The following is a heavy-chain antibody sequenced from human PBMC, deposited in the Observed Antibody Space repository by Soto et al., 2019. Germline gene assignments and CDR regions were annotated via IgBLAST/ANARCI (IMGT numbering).Heavy chain of an antibody. CDR3: AKQGGKYGIRSFDP. J-gene: IGHJ5*02. Sequence: SETLSLTCPVSGGSISSGGYYWSWIRQPPGKGLEWIGYIYYSGNTKYNPSLKSRVTISVDTSKNQFSLRLTSVTAADTAVYYCAKQGGKYGIRSFDPWGQGTLVTVSS. CDR1: GGSISSGGYY. V-gene: IGHV4-61*08. CDR2: IYYSGNT. D-gene: IGHD1-1*01.